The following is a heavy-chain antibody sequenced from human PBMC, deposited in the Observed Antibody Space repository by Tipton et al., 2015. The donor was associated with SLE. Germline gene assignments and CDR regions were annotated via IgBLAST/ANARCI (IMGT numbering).Heavy chain of an antibody. D-gene: IGHD3-10*01. CDR3: ARVGDYYNSGSRVFDH. J-gene: IGHJ4*02. CDR1: GGSISSSSYY. CDR2: IYYSGST. Sequence: TLSLTCTVSGGSISSSSYYWGWIRQPPGKGLEWIGSIYYSGSTNYNPSPKSRVTISIDTSNNQFSLRLTSVTAADTAVYFCARVGDYYNSGSRVFDHWGQGILVTVSS. V-gene: IGHV4-39*07.